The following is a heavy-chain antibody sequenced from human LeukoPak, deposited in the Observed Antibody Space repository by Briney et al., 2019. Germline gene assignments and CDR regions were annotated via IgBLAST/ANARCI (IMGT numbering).Heavy chain of an antibody. CDR2: ISWNSGSI. V-gene: IGHV3-9*01. D-gene: IGHD3-9*01. Sequence: GRSLRLSCAASGFTFDDYAMHWVRHAPGKGLEWVSGISWNSGSIGYADSVKGRFTISRDNAKNSLYLQMKSLRAEDTAVYYCVRDWDHFDFDSWGLGTLVTVSS. CDR1: GFTFDDYA. J-gene: IGHJ5*01. CDR3: VRDWDHFDFDS.